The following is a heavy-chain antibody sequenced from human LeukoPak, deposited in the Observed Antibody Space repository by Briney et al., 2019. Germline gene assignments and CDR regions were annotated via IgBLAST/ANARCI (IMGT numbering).Heavy chain of an antibody. Sequence: GGSLRVTSAASGFTFSSYAMSWVRQAPGKGLGWVSAISITGGSSYYAGSVKGRFIISSENYMNALYLQMNSLRAEGTDVYYCAKVGYDYIWGSYRAYYFDYWGQGTLVTVSS. CDR3: AKVGYDYIWGSYRAYYFDY. V-gene: IGHV3-23*01. J-gene: IGHJ4*02. CDR2: ISITGGSS. D-gene: IGHD3-16*02. CDR1: GFTFSSYA.